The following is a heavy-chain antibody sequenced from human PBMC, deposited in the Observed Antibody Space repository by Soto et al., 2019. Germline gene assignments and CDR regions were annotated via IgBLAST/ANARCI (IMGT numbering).Heavy chain of an antibody. V-gene: IGHV3-30-3*02. D-gene: IGHD3-3*01. CDR2: ISYDGTNK. Sequence: GGSLRLSCAASGFSFSISPMHWVRQAPGKGPEWVALISYDGTNKFYADSVKGRFTISRDNSKSTLYLQVDSLRPEDAAVYYCAKCLATTYYDFWSGYFVYGMDVWGQGTTVTVSS. CDR3: AKCLATTYYDFWSGYFVYGMDV. CDR1: GFSFSISP. J-gene: IGHJ6*02.